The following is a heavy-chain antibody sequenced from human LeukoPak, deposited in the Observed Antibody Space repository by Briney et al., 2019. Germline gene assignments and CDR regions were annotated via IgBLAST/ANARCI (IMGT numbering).Heavy chain of an antibody. V-gene: IGHV4-59*01. CDR3: ARSLGQHWPYY. J-gene: IGHJ4*02. CDR2: IYYSGST. CDR1: GGSISSYY. Sequence: SETLSLTCTVSGGSISSYYWSWIRQPPGKGLEWIGYIYYSGSTNYNPSLKSRVTISVDTSRNQFSLKLSSVTAADTAVYYCARSLGQHWPYYWGQGTLVTVSS. D-gene: IGHD3-3*02.